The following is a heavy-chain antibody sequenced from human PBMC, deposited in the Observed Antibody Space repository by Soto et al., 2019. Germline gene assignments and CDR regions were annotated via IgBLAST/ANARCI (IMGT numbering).Heavy chain of an antibody. V-gene: IGHV3-33*01. J-gene: IGHJ6*02. Sequence: QVQLVESGGGVVQPGRSLRLSCAASGFSFNNYGMHWVRQAPGKGLEWVAVIWYDGSNKYYVDSVKGRFTVSRDISNNKLYLQMNSLRVEDTAVYYCARDLWSVALDVWGQGTTVTVSS. CDR3: ARDLWSVALDV. CDR1: GFSFNNYG. D-gene: IGHD2-15*01. CDR2: IWYDGSNK.